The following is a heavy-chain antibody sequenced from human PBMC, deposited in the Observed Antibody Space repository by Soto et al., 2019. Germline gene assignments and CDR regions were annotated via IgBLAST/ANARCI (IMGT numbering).Heavy chain of an antibody. CDR3: AKKGLGSLTTYRSGGDCHYAFDI. D-gene: IGHD2-21*02. CDR2: ISGGGDGT. CDR1: GFTFSSYA. Sequence: EVPLLESGGGLVQPGGSLRLSCAASGFTFSSYAMSWVRQAPGQGLECVSTISGGGDGTYYAGSVKGRFTISRDNSRNTGYLQMNILRAEDTAVYYCAKKGLGSLTTYRSGGDCHYAFDIWGQGTMVTVSS. V-gene: IGHV3-23*01. J-gene: IGHJ3*02.